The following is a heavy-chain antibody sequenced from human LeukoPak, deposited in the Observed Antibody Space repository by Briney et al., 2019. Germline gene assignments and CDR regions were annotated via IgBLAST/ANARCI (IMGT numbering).Heavy chain of an antibody. Sequence: GGSLRLSCAASGFTFGEYALSWVRQAPGKGLEWIGFIRSKLYGGAAEYAASVKGRFIFSRDDSKSIAYLQMNSLKIADTAVYYCARGGSVYFNYEYPSWGQGTLVIVSS. CDR3: ARGGSVYFNYEYPS. J-gene: IGHJ5*02. D-gene: IGHD5/OR15-5a*01. CDR2: IRSKLYGGAA. CDR1: GFTFGEYA. V-gene: IGHV3-49*04.